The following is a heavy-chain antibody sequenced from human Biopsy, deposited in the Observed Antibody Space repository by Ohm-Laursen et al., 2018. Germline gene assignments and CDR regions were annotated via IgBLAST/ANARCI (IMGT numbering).Heavy chain of an antibody. V-gene: IGHV3-11*01. CDR1: GFTFGEYY. CDR3: ATDGAGSYNEN. D-gene: IGHD3-10*01. Sequence: GSLRLSCSASGFTFGEYYMSWIRQAPGTGLEWLSYINGSGVTKMYADSVKGRFTVSRDNAKNSLYLEMNNLTVEDTAVYYCATDGAGSYNENWGQGTLVSVSS. J-gene: IGHJ4*02. CDR2: INGSGVTK.